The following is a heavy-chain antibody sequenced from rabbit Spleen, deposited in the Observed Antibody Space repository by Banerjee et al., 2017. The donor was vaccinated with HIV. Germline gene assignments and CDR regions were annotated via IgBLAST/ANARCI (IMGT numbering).Heavy chain of an antibody. J-gene: IGHJ4*01. CDR2: IYVSGSGGT. CDR3: ARDGVGATANTPNL. D-gene: IGHD5-1*01. CDR1: GFSFGSGYY. V-gene: IGHV1S40*01. Sequence: QSLEESGGDLVKPGASLTLTCTASGFSFGSGYYMSWVRQAPGKGLQWIACIYVSGSGGTHYASWAKGRFTISKTSTAVTLQMTSLTAADTATYFCARDGVGATANTPNLWGPGTLVTVS.